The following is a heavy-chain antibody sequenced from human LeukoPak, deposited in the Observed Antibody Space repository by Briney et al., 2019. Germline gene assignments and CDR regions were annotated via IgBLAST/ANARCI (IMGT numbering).Heavy chain of an antibody. D-gene: IGHD4-17*01. Sequence: GGSLRLSCAASGFTFSNASMSWVRQAPGKGLEWVGRIKRKTDGGTTDYAARVKCRFTISRDDSKSTLYVQMNSRKIEDTAVYYCATDRVEAVTTNDYWGQGTLVTVSS. CDR3: ATDRVEAVTTNDY. CDR2: IKRKTDGGTT. J-gene: IGHJ4*02. V-gene: IGHV3-15*01. CDR1: GFTFSNAS.